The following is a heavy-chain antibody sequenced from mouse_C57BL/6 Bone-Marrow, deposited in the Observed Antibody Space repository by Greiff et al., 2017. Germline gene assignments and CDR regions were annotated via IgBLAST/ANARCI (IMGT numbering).Heavy chain of an antibody. D-gene: IGHD1-1*01. Sequence: VQLQQSGAELVRPGASVKLSCTASGFNSKDDYMHWVKQRPEQGLEWIGWIDPENGDTEYASKFQGKATITADTSSNTAYLQLSSLTSEDTAVYYCTKATTVVATFDYWGPCAPVPVSS. CDR3: TKATTVVATFDY. V-gene: IGHV14-4*01. CDR2: IDPENGDT. CDR1: GFNSKDDY. J-gene: IGHJ2*01.